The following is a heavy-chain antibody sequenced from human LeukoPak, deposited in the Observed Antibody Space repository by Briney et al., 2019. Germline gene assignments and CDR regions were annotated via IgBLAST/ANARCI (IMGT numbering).Heavy chain of an antibody. Sequence: PGGSLRLSCAASGFTFSSYWVHWVRQAPGKGLVWVSRVDHGGSGTVYADSVKGRFTISRNNAKNTLYLQMNSLRAEDTAVYYCVREVSGDPWHNWFDPWGQGTLVTVSS. J-gene: IGHJ5*02. CDR2: VDHGGSGT. CDR1: GFTFSSYW. CDR3: VREVSGDPWHNWFDP. D-gene: IGHD4-17*01. V-gene: IGHV3-74*03.